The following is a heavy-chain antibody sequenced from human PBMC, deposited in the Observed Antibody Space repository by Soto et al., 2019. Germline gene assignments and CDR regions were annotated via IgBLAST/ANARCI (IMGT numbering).Heavy chain of an antibody. CDR3: ATPRLWMRHYDFRSPPTASLYHDGLGV. CDR2: ILPVFGRV. J-gene: IGHJ6*02. Sequence: QVQLTQSGAEVKKPGSSVRVSCQTSRGTFNTSPISWMRQAPGQGLEWLGDILPVFGRVNYAQQFQERLNLTPDDSTTSVCMEVTRLTPDDTAVYFCATPRLWMRHYDFRSPPTASLYHDGLGVWGQGTTVIVSS. D-gene: IGHD3-3*01. V-gene: IGHV1-69*01. CDR1: RGTFNTSP.